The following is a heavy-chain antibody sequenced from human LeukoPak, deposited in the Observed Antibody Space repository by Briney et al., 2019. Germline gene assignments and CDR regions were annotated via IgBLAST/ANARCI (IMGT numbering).Heavy chain of an antibody. CDR1: GFTFSDYY. D-gene: IGHD5-18*01. Sequence: GGSLRLSXAASGFTFSDYYMSWIRQAPGKGVEWVSYISSSGSTIYYADSVKGRFTISRDNAKNSLYLQMNNLRVEDTAVYYCARDQPIGYNYGYPFDNWGQGTLVTVSS. CDR2: ISSSGSTI. J-gene: IGHJ4*02. V-gene: IGHV3-11*04. CDR3: ARDQPIGYNYGYPFDN.